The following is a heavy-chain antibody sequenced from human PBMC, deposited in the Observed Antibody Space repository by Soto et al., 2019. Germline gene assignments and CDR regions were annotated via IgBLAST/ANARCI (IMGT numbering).Heavy chain of an antibody. J-gene: IGHJ6*02. CDR2: IYSGGVT. V-gene: IGHV3-53*01. Sequence: EVQLVESGGGLIQPGGSLRLSCVASGFTIKNYQMNWVRQAPGKGLEWVSVIYSGGVTYYRDSVRGRFTTIRDTSKNTVYLQMNSLRADDTAMYYCARDPSTTGYYGLDVWGQGTTVTVSS. CDR1: GFTIKNYQ. CDR3: ARDPSTTGYYGLDV.